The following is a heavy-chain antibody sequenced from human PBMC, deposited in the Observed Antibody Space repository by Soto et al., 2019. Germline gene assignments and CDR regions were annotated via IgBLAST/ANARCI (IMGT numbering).Heavy chain of an antibody. D-gene: IGHD3-10*01. J-gene: IGHJ5*02. Sequence: XETLSLTCAVYGGSFSGYYWSWIRQPPGKGLEWIGEINHSGSTNYNPSLKSRVTISVDTSKNQFSLKLSSVTAADTAVYYCASASYGSGPNWFDPWGQGTLVTVSS. CDR2: INHSGST. CDR1: GGSFSGYY. CDR3: ASASYGSGPNWFDP. V-gene: IGHV4-34*01.